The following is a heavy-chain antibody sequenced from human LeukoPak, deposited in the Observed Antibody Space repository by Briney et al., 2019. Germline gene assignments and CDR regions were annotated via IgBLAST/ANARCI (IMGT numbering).Heavy chain of an antibody. CDR3: AREVDTAMGIDAFGI. CDR2: INSDGSST. J-gene: IGHJ3*02. D-gene: IGHD5-18*01. V-gene: IGHV3-74*01. CDR1: GFTFSSYW. Sequence: GGSLRLSCAASGFTFSSYWMHWVRQAPGKGLVWVSRINSDGSSTSYADSVKGRFTISRDNAKNTLYLQMNSLRAEDTAVYYCAREVDTAMGIDAFGIWGQGTMVTVSS.